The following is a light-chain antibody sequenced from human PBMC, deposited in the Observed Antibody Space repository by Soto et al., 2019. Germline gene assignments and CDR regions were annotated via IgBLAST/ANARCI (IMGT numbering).Light chain of an antibody. V-gene: IGKV4-1*01. Sequence: DIVMNQSPDSLAVSLGARAIINCKSSQSVLYSSNNENYLAWYQQKPGQPPKLLIYWASTRESGVPDRFNGSGSGTDFTLTISSLQAADVEVYYCQQYYSTPWTFGQGTKVEIK. CDR3: QQYYSTPWT. J-gene: IGKJ1*01. CDR2: WAS. CDR1: QSVLYSSNNENY.